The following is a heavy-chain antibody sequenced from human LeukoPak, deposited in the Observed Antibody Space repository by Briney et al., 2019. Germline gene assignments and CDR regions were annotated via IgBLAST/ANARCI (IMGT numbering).Heavy chain of an antibody. CDR1: GFTFSSYW. V-gene: IGHV3-48*01. J-gene: IGHJ4*02. D-gene: IGHD7-27*01. Sequence: PGGSLRLSCAASGFTFSSYWMNWVRQAPGKGLEWVSYISSSSSTIYYADSVKGRFTISRDNAKNSPYLQMNSLRAEDTAVYYCARDGDFDYWGQGTLVTVSS. CDR2: ISSSSSTI. CDR3: ARDGDFDY.